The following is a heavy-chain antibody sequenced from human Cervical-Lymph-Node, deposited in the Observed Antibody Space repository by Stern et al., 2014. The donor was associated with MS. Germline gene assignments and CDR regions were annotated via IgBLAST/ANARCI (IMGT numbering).Heavy chain of an antibody. CDR2: ISASNGNK. J-gene: IGHJ3*02. V-gene: IGHV1-18*01. D-gene: IGHD2-15*01. CDR1: GYTFTSYG. CDR3: ARSLLGSENAFDI. Sequence: VQLVESGAEVKKPGASVKVSCKASGYTFTSYGISWVRQAPGPGLEWMGWISASNGNKNYAQKLQGRVTMATDTSTSTAYMELRSLRSDDTAVYYCARSLLGSENAFDIWGQGTMVTVSS.